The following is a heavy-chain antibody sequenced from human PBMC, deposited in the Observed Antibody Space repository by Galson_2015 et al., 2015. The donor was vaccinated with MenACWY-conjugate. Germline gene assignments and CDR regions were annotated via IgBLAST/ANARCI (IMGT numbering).Heavy chain of an antibody. V-gene: IGHV3-23*01. CDR2: VSGSGERT. D-gene: IGHD2-21*02. CDR1: GFTFSTYA. J-gene: IGHJ4*02. Sequence: SLRLSCAASGFTFSTYAMSWVRQAPGKGLEWVSGVSGSGERTYYADSVKGRFTISRDNSKNRLYLQMNSLRAEDTAVYYCAKDQVAAAMMGRYGYGGQGTLVTVSS. CDR3: AKDQVAAAMMGRYGY.